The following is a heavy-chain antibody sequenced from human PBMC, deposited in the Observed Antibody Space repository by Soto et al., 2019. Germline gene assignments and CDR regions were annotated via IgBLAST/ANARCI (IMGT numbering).Heavy chain of an antibody. CDR1: GGSIGDNNW. CDR3: ARHIGVARTRGFDY. J-gene: IGHJ4*02. Sequence: QVQLQESGPGLVKPSGTLSLTCAVSGGSIGDNNWWSWVRQPPGKGLEWIGEIYHRGTTNYNPPLKSRVTISMVKSKNQISMVLNSVTAADSAVYYCARHIGVARTRGFDYWGQGTLVTVSS. D-gene: IGHD6-19*01. V-gene: IGHV4-4*02. CDR2: IYHRGTT.